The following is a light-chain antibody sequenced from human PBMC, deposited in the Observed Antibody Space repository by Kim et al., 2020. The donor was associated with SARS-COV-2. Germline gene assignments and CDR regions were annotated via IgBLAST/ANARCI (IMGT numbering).Light chain of an antibody. J-gene: IGLJ3*02. CDR1: NIGSKS. CDR3: QVWDSSSDHRV. CDR2: YDR. V-gene: IGLV3-21*04. Sequence: APGKAARITCGGKNIGSKSVNWYQQKPGQAPVLVIHYDRDRPSGIPERFSGSNSGNTATLTISRVEAGDEADYYCQVWDSSSDHRVFGGGTQLTVL.